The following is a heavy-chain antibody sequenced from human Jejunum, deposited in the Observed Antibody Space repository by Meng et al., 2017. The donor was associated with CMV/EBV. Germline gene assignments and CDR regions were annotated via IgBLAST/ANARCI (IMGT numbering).Heavy chain of an antibody. CDR3: AKHQGSGNYFNYLDY. V-gene: IGHV3-23*03. CDR2: LYSGSTNT. CDR1: GFTFLGYA. Sequence: SGFTFLGYARGWVRQAPGKGLEWVSVLYSGSTNTYYADSVKGRFTISRDDSKNTLYLHMNSLRAEDTAVYYCAKHQGSGNYFNYLDYWGQGTLVTVSS. D-gene: IGHD1-26*01. J-gene: IGHJ4*02.